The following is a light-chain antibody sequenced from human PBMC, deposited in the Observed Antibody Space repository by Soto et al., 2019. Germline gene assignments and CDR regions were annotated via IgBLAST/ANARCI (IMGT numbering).Light chain of an antibody. CDR1: QGLSRK. V-gene: IGKV3-15*01. CDR3: QQYINWPRT. CDR2: GAS. J-gene: IGKJ1*01. Sequence: DIVMTQSPATLSVAPGERVTFSCRASQGLSRKLACYQHKPGQAPRLLIYGASIRDTEIPARFIGSGSGTEFTLTISSLQSEDFAVYYCQQYINWPRTFGQGTKVDIK.